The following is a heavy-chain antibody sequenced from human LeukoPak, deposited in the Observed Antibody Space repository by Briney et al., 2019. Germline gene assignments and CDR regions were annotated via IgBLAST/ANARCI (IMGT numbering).Heavy chain of an antibody. J-gene: IGHJ4*02. Sequence: SETLSLTCTVSGGSISSSSYYWGWIRQPPGKGLEWIGSIYYSSSTYYNPSLNSRVTISVDTSKNQFSLKLSSVTAADTAVYYCARDQAAVFDYWGQGTLVTVSS. CDR1: GGSISSSSYY. D-gene: IGHD2-15*01. CDR2: IYYSSST. CDR3: ARDQAAVFDY. V-gene: IGHV4-39*07.